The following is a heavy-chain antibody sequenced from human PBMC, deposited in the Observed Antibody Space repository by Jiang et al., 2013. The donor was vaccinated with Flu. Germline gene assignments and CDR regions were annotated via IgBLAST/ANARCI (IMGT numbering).Heavy chain of an antibody. CDR2: INHSGSP. Sequence: LLKPSETLSLTCAVYGGSFSGYSWNWIRQAPGKGLEWIGEINHSGSPNYNPSLESRVTISVDTSKNQFSLKLSSVTVADTALYYCARTSGGSWYPGYFQHWGQGTLVTVSS. D-gene: IGHD2-15*01. CDR1: GGSFSGYS. V-gene: IGHV4-34*01. J-gene: IGHJ1*01. CDR3: ARTSGGSWYPGYFQH.